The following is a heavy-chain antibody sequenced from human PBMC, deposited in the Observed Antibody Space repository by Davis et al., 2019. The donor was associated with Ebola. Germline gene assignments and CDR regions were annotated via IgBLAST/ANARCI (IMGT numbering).Heavy chain of an antibody. CDR3: AKVLQATNILATTYYYYALDV. J-gene: IGHJ6*01. D-gene: IGHD5-12*01. V-gene: IGHV3-23*01. CDR1: GFTFSSYA. CDR2: ISNGGGST. Sequence: GESLKISCAASGFTFSSYAMSWVRQAPGKGLEWVSTISNGGGSTYYADSVKGRFTISRDNSENTLFLQMNSLRAEDTAVYYCAKVLQATNILATTYYYYALDVWGQGTTVTVSA.